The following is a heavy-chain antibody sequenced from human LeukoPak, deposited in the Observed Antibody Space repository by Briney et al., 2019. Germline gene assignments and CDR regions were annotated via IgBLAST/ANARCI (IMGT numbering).Heavy chain of an antibody. CDR3: ARVGSTMARDYFDY. J-gene: IGHJ4*02. V-gene: IGHV4-59*01. CDR2: IYYSGNT. Sequence: SETLSLTCTVSGASINSYYRSWIRQPPGKGLEWIAYIYYSGNTNKNSSLKSRVTISVDTSKNQFSLKLSSVTAADTAVYYCARVGSTMARDYFDYWGQGTLVSVYS. D-gene: IGHD3-10*01. CDR1: GASINSYY.